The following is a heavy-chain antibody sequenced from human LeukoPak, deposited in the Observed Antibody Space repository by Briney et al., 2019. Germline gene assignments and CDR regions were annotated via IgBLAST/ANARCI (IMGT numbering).Heavy chain of an antibody. CDR1: GGSISSYY. D-gene: IGHD7-27*01. J-gene: IGHJ3*02. CDR2: ISYSGST. CDR3: ARGQSGLDAFDI. V-gene: IGHV4-59*01. Sequence: SETMSLTCSVSGGSISSYYLSWIRQPPGKGLEWIGYISYSGSTNYNPSLKSRVTMSVNTSKNQFSLKLSSVTAADTAVYYCARGQSGLDAFDIWGQGTMVTVSS.